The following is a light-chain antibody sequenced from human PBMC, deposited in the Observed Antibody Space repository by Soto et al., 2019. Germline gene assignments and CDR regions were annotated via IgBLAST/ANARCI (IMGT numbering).Light chain of an antibody. CDR3: QQYDNLPIT. CDR2: LAS. J-gene: IGKJ2*01. Sequence: DIQMTQSPSSLSASVGDRVTITCQASQNISLILNWFQQKPGKAPKLLIYLASALETGVPSRFSGGGSGTDFTLTISSLQPEDFATYYCQQYDNLPITFGQGTKLEIK. V-gene: IGKV1-33*01. CDR1: QNISLI.